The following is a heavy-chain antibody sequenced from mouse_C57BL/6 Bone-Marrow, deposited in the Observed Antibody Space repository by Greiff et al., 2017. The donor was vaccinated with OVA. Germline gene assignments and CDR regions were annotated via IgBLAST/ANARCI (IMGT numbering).Heavy chain of an antibody. CDR2: INPYNGGT. J-gene: IGHJ2*01. V-gene: IGHV1-19*01. D-gene: IGHD2-4*01. Sequence: DVQLQESGPVLVKPGASVKMSCKASGYTFTDYYMNWVKQSHGKSLEWIGVINPYNGGTSYNQKFKGKATLTVDKSSSTAYMELNSLTSEDSAVYYCARSDFFDYWGQGTTLTVSS. CDR3: ARSDFFDY. CDR1: GYTFTDYY.